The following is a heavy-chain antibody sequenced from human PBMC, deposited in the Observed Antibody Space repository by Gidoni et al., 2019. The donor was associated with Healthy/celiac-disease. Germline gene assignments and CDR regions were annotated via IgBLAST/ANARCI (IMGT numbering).Heavy chain of an antibody. V-gene: IGHV3-33*01. J-gene: IGHJ6*02. CDR2: IWYDGSNK. CDR3: ARDFGGYSYGYGYYYGMDV. CDR1: GFTFSSYG. Sequence: QVQLVEYGGGVVQPGRSLRLSCSASGFTFSSYGMHWVRQVPGKGLEWVAVIWYDGSNKYYADSVKGRFTISRDNSKNTLYLQRNSLRAEDTAVYYGARDFGGYSYGYGYYYGMDVWGQGTTITVSS. D-gene: IGHD5-18*01.